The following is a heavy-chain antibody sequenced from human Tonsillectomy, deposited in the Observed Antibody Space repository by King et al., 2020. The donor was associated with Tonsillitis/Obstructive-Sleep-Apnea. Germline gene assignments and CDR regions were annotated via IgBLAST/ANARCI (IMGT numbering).Heavy chain of an antibody. Sequence: QVQLQESGPGLVKPSETLSLTCTVSGGSFSRFYWSWIRQPPGKGLEWVGCIFYSGTTTYNPSLKSRVTISVDPSKSRISLKLSSVTAADTAVYYCARTTVTTLEGAYMDVWGKGTTVTVSS. D-gene: IGHD3-16*01. J-gene: IGHJ6*03. CDR1: GGSFSRFY. CDR2: IFYSGTT. CDR3: ARTTVTTLEGAYMDV. V-gene: IGHV4-59*13.